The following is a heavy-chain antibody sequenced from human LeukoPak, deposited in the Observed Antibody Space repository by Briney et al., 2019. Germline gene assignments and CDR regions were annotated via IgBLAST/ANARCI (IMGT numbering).Heavy chain of an antibody. D-gene: IGHD1-26*01. CDR3: ATTSGYFYY. CDR1: AYTFTDYY. J-gene: IGHJ4*02. V-gene: IGHV1-2*06. CDR2: INPSSGDT. Sequence: ASVTVSCKASAYTFTDYYVHWVRQAPGQGLEWMGRINPSSGDTNYAQNFQGRVTVTRDTSISTAYMELSRLRSDDTAVYYCATTSGYFYYWGQGTLVTVSS.